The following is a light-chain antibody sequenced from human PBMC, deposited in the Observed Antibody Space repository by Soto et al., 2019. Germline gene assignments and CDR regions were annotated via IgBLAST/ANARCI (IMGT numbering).Light chain of an antibody. Sequence: EIVLTQSPATLSLSPGERATLSCRASPSVTNFLAWYQQKPGQAPRLLIYATSSRATGIPDRFRGSGSGTDFSLTIARLEPEDFAVYYCQRYGLSPPFSFGPGTKVEIK. CDR3: QRYGLSPPFS. J-gene: IGKJ3*01. V-gene: IGKV3-20*01. CDR2: ATS. CDR1: PSVTNF.